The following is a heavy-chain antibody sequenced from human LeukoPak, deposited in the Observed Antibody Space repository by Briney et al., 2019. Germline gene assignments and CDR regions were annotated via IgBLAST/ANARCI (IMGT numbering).Heavy chain of an antibody. CDR3: ARANYYDSSGYYYNAFDI. CDR1: GASISRNTYY. J-gene: IGHJ3*02. Sequence: KPSETLSLTCSVSGASISRNTYYWGWIRQSPGKGLEWIGTFYYTGSTYYNPSLKSRITISVDTSKNHFSPKLSSVTAADTAVYYCARANYYDSSGYYYNAFDIWGQGTMVTVSS. CDR2: FYYTGST. V-gene: IGHV4-39*02. D-gene: IGHD3-22*01.